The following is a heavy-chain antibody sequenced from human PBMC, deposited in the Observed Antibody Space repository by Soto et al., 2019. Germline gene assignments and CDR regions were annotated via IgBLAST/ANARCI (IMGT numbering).Heavy chain of an antibody. J-gene: IGHJ6*02. CDR1: GFTFSSYW. D-gene: IGHD3-22*01. Sequence: GGSLRLSCAASGFTFSSYWMHWVRQAPGKGLVWVSRINSDGSSTSYADSVKGRFTISRDNAKNTLYLQMNSLRAEDTAVYYCAREVGRITMIWTMDVWGQGTTVTVSS. V-gene: IGHV3-74*01. CDR3: AREVGRITMIWTMDV. CDR2: INSDGSST.